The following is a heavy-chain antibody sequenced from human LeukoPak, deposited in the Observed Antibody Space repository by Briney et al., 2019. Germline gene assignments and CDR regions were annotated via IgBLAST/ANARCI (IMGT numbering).Heavy chain of an antibody. V-gene: IGHV3-48*03. CDR2: ISSSGSTI. CDR1: GFTFSSFA. J-gene: IGHJ5*02. CDR3: ARIVYRGTYDFWSGYYTGISP. D-gene: IGHD3-3*01. Sequence: GGSLRLSCSASGFTFSSFAINWVRQAPGKGLEWVSYISSSGSTIYYADSVKGRFTISRDNAKNSLYLQMNSLRAEDTAVYYCARIVYRGTYDFWSGYYTGISPWGQGTLVTVSS.